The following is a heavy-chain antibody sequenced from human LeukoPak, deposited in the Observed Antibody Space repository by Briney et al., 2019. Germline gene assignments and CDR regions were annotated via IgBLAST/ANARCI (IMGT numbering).Heavy chain of an antibody. Sequence: GASVKVSCKASGYTFTGYGINWVRQAPGQGLEWMGWISAYNGNTNYAQQLQGRVTMTTDTSTNTAYMELTSLRSDDPAVYYCARAQRLERLPQYYWGQGTLVTVSS. D-gene: IGHD1-1*01. CDR1: GYTFTGYG. V-gene: IGHV1-18*01. CDR3: ARAQRLERLPQYY. CDR2: ISAYNGNT. J-gene: IGHJ4*02.